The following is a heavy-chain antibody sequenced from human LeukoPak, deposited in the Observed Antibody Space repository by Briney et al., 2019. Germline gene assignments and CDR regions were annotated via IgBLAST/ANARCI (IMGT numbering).Heavy chain of an antibody. Sequence: GESLRLSCAASGFTFSDYSMSWVRQAPGKGLEWVANIKQDGSEKYYVDSVKGRFTISRDNAKNSLYLQMNSLRAEDTAVYYCARDAYSSSWYVHSDYFDYWGQGTLVTVSS. V-gene: IGHV3-7*01. CDR3: ARDAYSSSWYVHSDYFDY. CDR2: IKQDGSEK. J-gene: IGHJ4*02. CDR1: GFTFSDYS. D-gene: IGHD6-13*01.